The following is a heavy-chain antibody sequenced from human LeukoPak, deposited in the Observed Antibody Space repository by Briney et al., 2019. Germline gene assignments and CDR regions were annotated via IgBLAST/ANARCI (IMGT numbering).Heavy chain of an antibody. Sequence: GGSLRLSCAASGFTFDDYAMHWVRQAPGKGLEWVSGISWNSGSIGYADSVKGRFTISRDNAKNSLYLQMNSLRAEDTAVYYCASSITIFGVVIQHFDYWGQGTLVTVSS. J-gene: IGHJ4*02. CDR2: ISWNSGSI. CDR1: GFTFDDYA. CDR3: ASSITIFGVVIQHFDY. D-gene: IGHD3-3*01. V-gene: IGHV3-9*01.